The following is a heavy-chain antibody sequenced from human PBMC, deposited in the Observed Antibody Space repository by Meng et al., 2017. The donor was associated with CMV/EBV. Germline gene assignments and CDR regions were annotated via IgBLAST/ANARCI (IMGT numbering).Heavy chain of an antibody. CDR1: GYTFTGYY. CDR3: ARDHYYDSSGYYSDVGT. D-gene: IGHD3-22*01. CDR2: INPNSGGT. V-gene: IGHV1-2*02. Sequence: QVQLVQSGAEVTKPGASVKVSCKASGYTFTGYYMHWVRQAPGQGLEWMGWINPNSGGTNYAQKFQGRVTMTRDTSISTAYMELSRLRSDDTAVYYCARDHYYDSSGYYSDVGTWDQGTLVTVSS. J-gene: IGHJ5*02.